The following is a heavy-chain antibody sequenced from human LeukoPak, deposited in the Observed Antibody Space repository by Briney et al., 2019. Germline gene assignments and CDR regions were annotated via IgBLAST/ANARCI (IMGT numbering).Heavy chain of an antibody. V-gene: IGHV3-53*01. J-gene: IGHJ4*02. CDR2: IYGDGRT. CDR3: ARGRGLGVVSPYFDY. D-gene: IGHD3-3*01. CDR1: GFSVSNNY. Sequence: QAGESLRLSCVVSGFSVSNNYIIWVRQAPGNGLERVSVIYGDGRTSHSASVRGRFTISRDNSKNIVSLQMNNLRAKDTAVYYCARGRGLGVVSPYFDYWGQGTLVTVSS.